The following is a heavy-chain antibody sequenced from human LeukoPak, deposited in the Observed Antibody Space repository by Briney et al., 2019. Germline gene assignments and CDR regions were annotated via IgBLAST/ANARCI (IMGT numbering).Heavy chain of an antibody. Sequence: PGGSLRLSCAASGFTFSSYSMNWVRQAPGKGLEWVSSISSSSSYIYYADSVKGRFTISRDNAKNSLYLQMNSLRAEDTAVYYCAIHHDYVWGSLSYYFDYWGQGTLVTVSS. CDR3: AIHHDYVWGSLSYYFDY. V-gene: IGHV3-21*01. J-gene: IGHJ4*02. D-gene: IGHD3-16*01. CDR1: GFTFSSYS. CDR2: ISSSSSYI.